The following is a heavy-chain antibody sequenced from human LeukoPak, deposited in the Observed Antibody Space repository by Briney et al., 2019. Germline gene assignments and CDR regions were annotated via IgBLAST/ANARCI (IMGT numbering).Heavy chain of an antibody. CDR1: GFTFSRYG. V-gene: IGHV3-48*02. CDR2: ISSSSSII. CDR3: ARKVGYSIVSMDV. J-gene: IGHJ6*02. D-gene: IGHD2/OR15-2a*01. Sequence: PGRSLRLSCAASGFTFSRYGMNWVRQAPGKGLEWVSFISSSSSIIYYADSVKGRFTISRDNAKNSLYLQMNSLRDEDTAVYYCARKVGYSIVSMDVWGQGTTVTVSS.